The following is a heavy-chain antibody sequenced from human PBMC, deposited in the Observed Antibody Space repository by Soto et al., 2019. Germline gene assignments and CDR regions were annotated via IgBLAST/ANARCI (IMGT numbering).Heavy chain of an antibody. V-gene: IGHV3-11*06. D-gene: IGHD6-19*01. CDR1: GFTFSDYY. CDR3: ACSAVAGPNWFDP. J-gene: IGHJ5*02. CDR2: ISSSSSYT. Sequence: QVQLVESGGGLVKPGGSLRLSCAASGFTFSDYYMSWIRQAPGKGLEWVSYISSSSSYTNYADSVKGRFTISRDNAKNSLYLQMNSLRAEDTAVYYCACSAVAGPNWFDPWGQGTLVTVSS.